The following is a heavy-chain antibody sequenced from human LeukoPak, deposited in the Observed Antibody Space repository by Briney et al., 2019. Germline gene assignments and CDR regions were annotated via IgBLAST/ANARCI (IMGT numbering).Heavy chain of an antibody. CDR2: ISGSGGST. Sequence: QSGGSLRLSCAASGFTFINAWMSWVRQAPGRGLEWVSAISGSGGSTYYADSVKGRFTISRDNSKNTLYLQMNSLRAEDTAVYYCAKRSDFWSRQFDYRGQGTLVTVSS. CDR1: GFTFINAW. CDR3: AKRSDFWSRQFDY. J-gene: IGHJ4*02. D-gene: IGHD3-3*01. V-gene: IGHV3-23*01.